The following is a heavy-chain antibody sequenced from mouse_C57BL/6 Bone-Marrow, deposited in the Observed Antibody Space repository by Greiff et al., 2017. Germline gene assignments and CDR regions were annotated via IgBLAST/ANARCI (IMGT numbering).Heavy chain of an antibody. CDR2: IDPSDSET. D-gene: IGHD1-1*01. V-gene: IGHV1-52*01. J-gene: IGHJ1*03. CDR3: AREGYGSSHWYFDV. CDR1: GYTFTSYW. Sequence: QVQLQQPGAELVRPGSSVKLSCKASGYTFTSYWMHWVKQRPIQGLEWIGNIDPSDSETHYNQKFKDKATLTVDKSSSTAYMQLSSLPSEDSAVYYCAREGYGSSHWYFDVWGTGTTVTVSS.